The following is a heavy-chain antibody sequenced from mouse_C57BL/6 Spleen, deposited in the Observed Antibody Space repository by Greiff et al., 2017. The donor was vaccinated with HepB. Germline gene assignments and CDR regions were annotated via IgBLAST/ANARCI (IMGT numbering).Heavy chain of an antibody. J-gene: IGHJ2*01. D-gene: IGHD1-1*01. V-gene: IGHV1-82*01. CDR1: GYAFSSSW. CDR2: IYPGDGDT. CDR3: AREGDYYGSRTFDY. Sequence: QVQLQQSGPELVKPGASVKISCKASGYAFSSSWMNWVKQRPGKGLEWIGRIYPGDGDTNYNGKFKGKATLTADKSSSTAYMQLSSLTSEDSAVYVCAREGDYYGSRTFDYWGQGTTLTVSS.